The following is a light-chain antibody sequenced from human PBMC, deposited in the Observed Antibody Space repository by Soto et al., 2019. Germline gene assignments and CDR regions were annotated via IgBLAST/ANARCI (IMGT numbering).Light chain of an antibody. J-gene: IGKJ2*01. CDR1: QTVVSW. CDR2: MAS. V-gene: IGKV1-5*03. CDR3: QQYNSYPKT. Sequence: DVQMTQSPSTLSASIGDTVTITCRASQTVVSWLAWYHQKPGRPPKLLIYMASILESGVPSRFSGRGSGTEFTLTISGLQPDDLGTYYCQQYNSYPKTFGEGTKLEI.